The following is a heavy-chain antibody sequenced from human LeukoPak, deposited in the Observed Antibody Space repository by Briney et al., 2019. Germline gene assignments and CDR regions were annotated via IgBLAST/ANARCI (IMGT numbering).Heavy chain of an antibody. Sequence: PSETLSLTCTVSGGSVSSGTYYWSWIRQPPGKGLEWLGYIYYSGITNYNPSLKSRVTISVDTSRNQFSLKLSSVTAADTAVYYCARGMTTVTHWGQGTLVTVSS. CDR2: IYYSGIT. V-gene: IGHV4-61*01. D-gene: IGHD4-11*01. CDR1: GGSVSSGTYY. CDR3: ARGMTTVTH. J-gene: IGHJ4*02.